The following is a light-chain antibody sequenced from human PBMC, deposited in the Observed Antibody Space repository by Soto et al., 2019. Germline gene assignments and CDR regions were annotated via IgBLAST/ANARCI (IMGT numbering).Light chain of an antibody. Sequence: QSVLTQPPSVSGAPGQRVTISCTGSSSNIGAGYDVHWYQLLPGTAPKLLIYGDNNRPSGVPDRFSVSKSGTSASLPITGLQAEDEADYYCQSYDSSLSASVVFGGGTKLTVL. CDR2: GDN. CDR1: SSNIGAGYD. CDR3: QSYDSSLSASVV. J-gene: IGLJ2*01. V-gene: IGLV1-40*01.